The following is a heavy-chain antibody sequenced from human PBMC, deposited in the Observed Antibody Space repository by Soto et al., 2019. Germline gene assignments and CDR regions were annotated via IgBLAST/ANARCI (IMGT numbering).Heavy chain of an antibody. CDR3: ARVAAAGTRARDPYYYYYYGMDV. V-gene: IGHV1-46*01. CDR2: INPSGGST. D-gene: IGHD6-13*01. J-gene: IGHJ6*02. Sequence: ASVKVSCKASGYTFTSYYMHWVRQAPGQGLEWMGIINPSGGSTSYAQKFQGRVTMTRDTSTSTVYMELSSLRSEDTAVYYCARVAAAGTRARDPYYYYYYGMDVWGQGTTVTVSS. CDR1: GYTFTSYY.